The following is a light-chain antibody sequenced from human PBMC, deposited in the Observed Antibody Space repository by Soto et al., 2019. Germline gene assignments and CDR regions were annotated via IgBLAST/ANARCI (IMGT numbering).Light chain of an antibody. CDR3: QQYNNWPYT. CDR1: QSVSSN. V-gene: IGKV3-15*01. Sequence: PGVRATLSCRASQSVSSNLAWYQQKPGQAPRLLIYGASTRATGIPARFSGSGSGTEFTLTISSLQSEDFAVYYCQQYNNWPYTFGQGTRLEIK. J-gene: IGKJ5*01. CDR2: GAS.